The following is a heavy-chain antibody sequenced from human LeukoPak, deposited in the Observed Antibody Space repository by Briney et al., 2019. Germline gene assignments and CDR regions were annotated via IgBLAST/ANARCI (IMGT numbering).Heavy chain of an antibody. CDR1: GYTFTSYG. CDR2: ISPSGGST. V-gene: IGHV1-46*01. J-gene: IGHJ5*02. Sequence: GASVKVSCKASGYTFTSYGISWVRRAPGQGPEWMGVISPSGGSTIYAQKFKGRVTLTRDMSTSTGYLELSSLRSEDTAVYYCARDNSVRDEAWWFNPWGQGTLVTVSS. D-gene: IGHD5-24*01. CDR3: ARDNSVRDEAWWFNP.